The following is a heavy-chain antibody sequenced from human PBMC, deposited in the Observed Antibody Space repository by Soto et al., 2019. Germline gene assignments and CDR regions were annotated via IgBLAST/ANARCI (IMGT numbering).Heavy chain of an antibody. CDR2: IYSSGNT. CDR3: ARGQRFSDWFDH. V-gene: IGHV4-4*07. Sequence: SETLSLTCSVSGGTISGYYWTWIRQPAGKGLEWIGRIYSSGNTKYNPSLQSRVTMSLDTSNNQFSLRLTSVTAADTAVYYCARGQRFSDWFDHWGQGTLVTVSS. CDR1: GGTISGYY. D-gene: IGHD3-3*01. J-gene: IGHJ5*02.